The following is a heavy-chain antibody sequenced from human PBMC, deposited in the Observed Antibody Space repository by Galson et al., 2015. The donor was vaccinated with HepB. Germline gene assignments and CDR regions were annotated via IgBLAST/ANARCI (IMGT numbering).Heavy chain of an antibody. J-gene: IGHJ3*02. CDR1: GFIFTNHW. D-gene: IGHD1-26*01. Sequence: SLRLSCAASGFIFTNHWMSWVRQAPGKGLEWVANINQDGSDKYPVDSVKGRFAISRDNTKKSLYLQMSSLRAEDTAVYYCARERSYFRDSFDIWGQGTMVTVSS. CDR2: INQDGSDK. CDR3: ARERSYFRDSFDI. V-gene: IGHV3-7*03.